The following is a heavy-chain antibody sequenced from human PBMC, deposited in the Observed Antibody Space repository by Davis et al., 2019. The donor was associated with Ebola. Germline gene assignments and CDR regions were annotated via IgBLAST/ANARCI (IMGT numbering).Heavy chain of an antibody. V-gene: IGHV3-48*01. J-gene: IGHJ4*02. CDR1: GFSFSSYT. D-gene: IGHD6-13*01. CDR3: ATRGSSREFDY. CDR2: ISSSGSTI. Sequence: GGSLRLSCAASGFSFSSYTMNWVRQAPGKGLEWVSSISSSGSTINYADSVKGRFTVSRDNSKNTLNMQMHSLRVEDTAVYYCATRGSSREFDYWGQGTLVSVSS.